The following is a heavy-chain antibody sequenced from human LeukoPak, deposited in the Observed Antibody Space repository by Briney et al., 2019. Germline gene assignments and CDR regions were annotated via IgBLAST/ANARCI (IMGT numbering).Heavy chain of an antibody. Sequence: PGRCLRLSCAASGYTFSSYAVHWVRQAPGKGLEWGAVISYDGSNKYYADSVKGRFTISRDNSKNTLYLQMNSLRDEDTAVYYFARDRSSRYSSSGWFDPWGQGTLVTVSS. V-gene: IGHV3-30*01. J-gene: IGHJ5*02. CDR3: ARDRSSRYSSSGWFDP. D-gene: IGHD6-6*01. CDR2: ISYDGSNK. CDR1: GYTFSSYA.